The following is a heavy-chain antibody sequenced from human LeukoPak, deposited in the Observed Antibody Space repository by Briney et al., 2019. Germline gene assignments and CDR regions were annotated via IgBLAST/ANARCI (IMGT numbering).Heavy chain of an antibody. CDR1: GGSISSSSYY. V-gene: IGHV4-39*01. Sequence: SETLSLTCTVSGGSISSSSYYWGWIRRPPGKGLEWIGSIYYSGSTYYNPSLKSRVTISVDTSKNQFSLKLSSVTAADTAVYYCASGSGVTMVRGVISWFDPWGQGTLVTVSS. CDR2: IYYSGST. D-gene: IGHD3-10*01. CDR3: ASGSGVTMVRGVISWFDP. J-gene: IGHJ5*02.